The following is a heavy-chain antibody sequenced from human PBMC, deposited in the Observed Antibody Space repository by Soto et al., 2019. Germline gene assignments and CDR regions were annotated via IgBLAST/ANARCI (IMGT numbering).Heavy chain of an antibody. Sequence: PSQTLSLTCAISGDSVSSKSAAWNWIRQSPSRGLEWLGRTYYRSKWYNDYAVSVKSRITNNPDTSKNQFSLQLNSVTPEDTAVYYCARENRDSSSSGDYNWFDPWGQGTLVTVSS. V-gene: IGHV6-1*01. J-gene: IGHJ5*02. CDR2: TYYRSKWYN. CDR1: GDSVSSKSAA. CDR3: ARENRDSSSSGDYNWFDP. D-gene: IGHD6-6*01.